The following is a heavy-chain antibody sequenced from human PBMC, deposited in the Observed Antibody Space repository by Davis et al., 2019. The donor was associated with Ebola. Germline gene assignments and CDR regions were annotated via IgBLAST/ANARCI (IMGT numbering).Heavy chain of an antibody. Sequence: ASVKVSCKASCYRFVNYGINWVRQAPGQGLEWMGRISPYSGDTIYAESFQSRVTMTTDTSTNTAYMEMRSLTLDDTAILYCARDGPSTDAFDLWGQGTVITVS. V-gene: IGHV1-18*01. CDR1: CYRFVNYG. CDR2: ISPYSGDT. CDR3: ARDGPSTDAFDL. J-gene: IGHJ3*01.